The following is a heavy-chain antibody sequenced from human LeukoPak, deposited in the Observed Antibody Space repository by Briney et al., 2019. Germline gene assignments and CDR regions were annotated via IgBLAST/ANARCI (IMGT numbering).Heavy chain of an antibody. CDR3: AKGMTPPDT. CDR1: GFTFSAYS. CDR2: IRHDSSDI. V-gene: IGHV3-48*01. D-gene: IGHD2-15*01. J-gene: IGHJ4*02. Sequence: PGGSLRLSCAASGFTFSAYSMNWVRQAPGKGLEWISFIRHDSSDIYDADSVKGRFTISRDNSKNTLYLQMNSLRAEDTAVYYCAKGMTPPDTRGQGTLVTVSS.